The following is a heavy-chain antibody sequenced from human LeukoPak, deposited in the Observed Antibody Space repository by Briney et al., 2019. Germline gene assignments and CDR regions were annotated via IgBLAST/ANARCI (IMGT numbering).Heavy chain of an antibody. Sequence: GGSLRLSCAASEFTVSNTYMNWVRQAPGKGLEWVSIIYSGGSTYYADSVKGRFTISRDNSKNTVYLQMNSLRAEDTAVYYCARDDDFWSGYYRYWGQGTLVTVSS. V-gene: IGHV3-66*01. J-gene: IGHJ4*02. CDR3: ARDDDFWSGYYRY. D-gene: IGHD3-3*01. CDR2: IYSGGST. CDR1: EFTVSNTY.